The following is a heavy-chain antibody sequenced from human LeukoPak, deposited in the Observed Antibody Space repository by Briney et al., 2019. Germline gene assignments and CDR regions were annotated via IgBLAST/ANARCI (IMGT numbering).Heavy chain of an antibody. CDR1: GFTFSSYA. CDR3: AKEKMVTITPGIDY. J-gene: IGHJ4*02. CDR2: ISGSGGTT. V-gene: IGHV3-23*01. D-gene: IGHD5-24*01. Sequence: QSGGSLRLSCAASGFTFSSYAMSWVRQAPGKGLEWVSAISGSGGTTYYADSVKGRFTISRVNSKNTLYLQMNSLRAEDTAVYYCAKEKMVTITPGIDYWGQGTLVTVSS.